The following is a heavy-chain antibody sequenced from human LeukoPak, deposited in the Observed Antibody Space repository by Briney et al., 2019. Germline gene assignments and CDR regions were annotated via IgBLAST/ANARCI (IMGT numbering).Heavy chain of an antibody. J-gene: IGHJ4*02. CDR1: GYTFTSYY. Sequence: ASVKVSCKASGYTFTSYYMHWVRQAPGQGLEWMGIINPSGGSTSYAQKFQGRVTMTTDTSTSTAYMELRSLRSDDTAVYYCARTDILTGYHDYWGQGTLVTVSS. CDR2: INPSGGST. CDR3: ARTDILTGYHDY. V-gene: IGHV1-46*01. D-gene: IGHD3-9*01.